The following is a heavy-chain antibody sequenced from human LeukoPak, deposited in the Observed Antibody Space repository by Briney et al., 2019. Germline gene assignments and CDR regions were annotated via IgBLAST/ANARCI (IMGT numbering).Heavy chain of an antibody. D-gene: IGHD1-26*01. CDR1: GFTFDDYG. CDR2: INWNGGST. J-gene: IGHJ4*02. V-gene: IGHV3-20*04. CDR3: ARERSGSGSYHLDY. Sequence: GGSLRLSCAASGFTFDDYGMSWVRQAPGKGLEWVSGINWNGGSTGYADSVKGRFTISRDNAKDSLYLQMNSLRAEDTALYYCARERSGSGSYHLDYWGQGTLVTVSS.